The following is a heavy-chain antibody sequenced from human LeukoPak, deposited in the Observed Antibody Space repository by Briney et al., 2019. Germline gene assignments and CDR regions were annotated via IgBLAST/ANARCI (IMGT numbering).Heavy chain of an antibody. V-gene: IGHV3-9*01. CDR1: GFTFDDYA. CDR2: ISWNSGSI. D-gene: IGHD3-3*01. Sequence: PGRSLRLSCAASGFTFDDYAMHWVRQAPGKGLEWVSGISWNSGSIGYADSVKGRFTISRDNAKNSLYLQMNSLRAEDTALYYCAKDIGYDFSRANFGYWGQGTLVTVSS. J-gene: IGHJ4*02. CDR3: AKDIGYDFSRANFGY.